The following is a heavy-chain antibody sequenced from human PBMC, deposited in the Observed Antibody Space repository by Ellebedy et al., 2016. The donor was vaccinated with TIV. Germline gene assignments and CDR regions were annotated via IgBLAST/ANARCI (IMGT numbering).Heavy chain of an antibody. V-gene: IGHV3-33*01. CDR3: ARGVGSVGWFDP. J-gene: IGHJ5*02. D-gene: IGHD3-10*01. CDR1: GFTFSSYG. Sequence: PGGSLRLSCAASGFTFSSYGMHWVRQAPGKGLEWVAVIWYDGSNKYYADSVKGRFTISRDNSKNTLYLQMNSLRAEDTAVYYCARGVGSVGWFDPWGQGTLVTVSS. CDR2: IWYDGSNK.